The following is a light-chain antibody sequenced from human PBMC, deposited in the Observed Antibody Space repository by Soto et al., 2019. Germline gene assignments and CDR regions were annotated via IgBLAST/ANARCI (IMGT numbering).Light chain of an antibody. CDR1: QGISSF. J-gene: IGKJ1*01. Sequence: IQLTQSPSSLSASVGDRVTITCRASQGISSFLAWYQQKPGKAPKLLISAASTLQSGVPSRFSGSGSGTDFTLTISSMQTADFAHYYCQQLNGYPPTFGQGTKVDIK. CDR2: AAS. CDR3: QQLNGYPPT. V-gene: IGKV1-9*01.